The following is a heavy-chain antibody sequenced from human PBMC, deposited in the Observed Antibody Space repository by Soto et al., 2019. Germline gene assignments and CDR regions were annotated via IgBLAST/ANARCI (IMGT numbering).Heavy chain of an antibody. J-gene: IGHJ6*02. CDR2: IKSKTDGGTT. CDR3: TTGSWDSSGYYWEADYYYGMDV. Sequence: GSLRLSCAASGFTFSNAWMNWVRQAPGKGLEWVGRIKSKTDGGTTDYAAPVKGRFTISRDDSKNTLYLQMNSLKTEDTAVYYCTTGSWDSSGYYWEADYYYGMDVWGQGTTVTVSS. CDR1: GFTFSNAW. V-gene: IGHV3-15*07. D-gene: IGHD3-22*01.